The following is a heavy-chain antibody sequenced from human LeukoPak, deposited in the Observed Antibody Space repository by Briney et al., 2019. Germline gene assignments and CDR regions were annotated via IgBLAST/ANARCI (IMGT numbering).Heavy chain of an antibody. CDR3: ATVIVGATTPFDY. V-gene: IGHV1-69*06. Sequence: SVKVSCKASGGTFSSYAISWVRQAPGQGLEWMGGIIPIFGTANYAQKFQGRVTMTEDTSTDTAYMELSSLRSEDTAVYYCATVIVGATTPFDYWGQGTLVTVSS. D-gene: IGHD1-26*01. CDR1: GGTFSSYA. CDR2: IIPIFGTA. J-gene: IGHJ4*02.